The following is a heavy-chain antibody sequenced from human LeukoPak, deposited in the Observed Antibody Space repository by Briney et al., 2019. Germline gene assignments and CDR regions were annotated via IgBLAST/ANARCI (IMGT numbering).Heavy chain of an antibody. CDR2: IIPTFGTA. J-gene: IGHJ4*02. V-gene: IGHV1-69*01. D-gene: IGHD1-14*01. CDR1: GGTFSSYA. Sequence: ASVTVSFTASGGTFSSYAISWVRQAPGQGLEWMGGIIPTFGTANYAQKFQGRVTITADESTSTAYMELSSLRSEDTAVYYCATKDLTSGQFDYWGQGTLVTVSS. CDR3: ATKDLTSGQFDY.